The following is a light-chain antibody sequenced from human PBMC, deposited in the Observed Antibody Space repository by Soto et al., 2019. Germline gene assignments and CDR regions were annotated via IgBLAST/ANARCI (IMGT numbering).Light chain of an antibody. Sequence: DVQMTQSPSSLSASVGDRVTITCRASQDINTWLAWYQQKAEKAPKPLIYAASSLQTGVPSRFSGSQSGTDSTLTISSLQPEDSATYYCQQYNIYPLTFGGGTKVEIK. CDR3: QQYNIYPLT. CDR2: AAS. CDR1: QDINTW. J-gene: IGKJ4*01. V-gene: IGKV1D-16*01.